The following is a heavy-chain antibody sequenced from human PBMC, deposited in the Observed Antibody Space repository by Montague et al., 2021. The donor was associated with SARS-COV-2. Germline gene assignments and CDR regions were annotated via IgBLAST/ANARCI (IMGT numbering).Heavy chain of an antibody. CDR2: IYSGGRK. J-gene: IGHJ4*02. CDR1: GFSVNNNY. V-gene: IGHV3-53*01. CDR3: ARDLGESRDY. D-gene: IGHD3-16*01. Sequence: SLRLSCAASGFSVNNNYMSWVRQPPGKGLEWVSLIYSGGRKYYADSVKGRFAISRDSSNNTSYLHMNYLRAEDPAVYYCARDLGESRDYWGQGTLVTVSS.